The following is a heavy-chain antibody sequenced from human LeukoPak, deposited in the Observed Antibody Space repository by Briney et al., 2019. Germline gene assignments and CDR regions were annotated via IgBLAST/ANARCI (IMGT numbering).Heavy chain of an antibody. Sequence: GGSLRLSCAGSGFTFSTYWMSWVRQVPGKGLEWMANINEDGSEKNYVDSVKGRFTISRDNSKNILYLQMNSLRVEDTAVYYCTKASAARCIGVFCYPFDHWGQGTLVTVSS. V-gene: IGHV3-7*03. J-gene: IGHJ4*02. CDR1: GFTFSTYW. CDR2: INEDGSEK. CDR3: TKASAARCIGVFCYPFDH. D-gene: IGHD2-15*01.